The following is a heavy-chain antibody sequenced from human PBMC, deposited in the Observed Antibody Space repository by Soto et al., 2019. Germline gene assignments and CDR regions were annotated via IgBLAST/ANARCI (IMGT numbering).Heavy chain of an antibody. Sequence: QVQLQESGPGLVKPSQTLSLTCTVSGGSISSGGYYWSWIRQHPGKGLEWIGYIYDNDSPYYNPSLKSRVTMSVDMSRNQFSLKLSPVTAADTAVYYCARHHMAATDMYFDYWGQGTLVTVSS. D-gene: IGHD6-19*01. V-gene: IGHV4-31*03. CDR3: ARHHMAATDMYFDY. J-gene: IGHJ4*02. CDR1: GGSISSGGYY. CDR2: IYDNDSP.